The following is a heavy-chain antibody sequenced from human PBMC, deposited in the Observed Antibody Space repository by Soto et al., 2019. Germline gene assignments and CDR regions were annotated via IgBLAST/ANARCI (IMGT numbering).Heavy chain of an antibody. D-gene: IGHD3-10*01. CDR1: GFTFSSYA. CDR2: ISYDGSNK. J-gene: IGHJ6*02. CDR3: ARDFYYGLRDPYYYYGMDV. V-gene: IGHV3-30-3*01. Sequence: GSLRLSCAASGFTFSSYAMHWVRQAPGKGLEWVAVISYDGSNKYYADSVKGRFTISRDNSKNTLYLQMNSLRAEDTAVYYCARDFYYGLRDPYYYYGMDVWGQGTTVTVSS.